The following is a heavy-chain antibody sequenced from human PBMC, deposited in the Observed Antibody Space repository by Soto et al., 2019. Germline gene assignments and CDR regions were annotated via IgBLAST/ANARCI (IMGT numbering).Heavy chain of an antibody. Sequence: GGSLRLSCAASRFTFSSYSMNWVRQAPGKGLEWVSSISSGSSYIYYADPVKGRFTISRDNAKNSLYLQMNSLRAEDTAVYYCARYDSSGYYWPYYYYGMDVWGQGTTVTVSS. CDR3: ARYDSSGYYWPYYYYGMDV. D-gene: IGHD3-22*01. CDR2: ISSGSSYI. J-gene: IGHJ6*02. CDR1: RFTFSSYS. V-gene: IGHV3-21*01.